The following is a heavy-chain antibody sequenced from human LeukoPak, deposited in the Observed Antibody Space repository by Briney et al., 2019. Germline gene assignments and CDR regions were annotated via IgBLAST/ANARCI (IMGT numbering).Heavy chain of an antibody. V-gene: IGHV3-74*01. J-gene: IGHJ3*02. CDR1: GFTFSNYR. D-gene: IGHD1-26*01. CDR2: IKSDGRSGA. Sequence: GGSLRLSCAASGFTFSNYRMHWVRQVPGKGLVWVSRIKSDGRSGATYADCVKGRFTISRDNAKNTLYLQMSSLRADDTAVYYCARGGSPPEALGDTFDIWGQGTMITVSS. CDR3: ARGGSPPEALGDTFDI.